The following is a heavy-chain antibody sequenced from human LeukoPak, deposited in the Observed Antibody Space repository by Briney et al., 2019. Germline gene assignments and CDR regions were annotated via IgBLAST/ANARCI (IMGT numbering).Heavy chain of an antibody. J-gene: IGHJ4*02. D-gene: IGHD1-26*01. CDR1: GGSISSYY. Sequence: SETLSLTYTVSGGSISSYYWSWIRQPAGKGLEWIGRIYTSGSTNYNPSLKSRVTMSVDTSKNQFSLKLSSVTAADTAVYYCARDSLVGAYYYFDYWGQGTLVTVSS. CDR2: IYTSGST. V-gene: IGHV4-4*07. CDR3: ARDSLVGAYYYFDY.